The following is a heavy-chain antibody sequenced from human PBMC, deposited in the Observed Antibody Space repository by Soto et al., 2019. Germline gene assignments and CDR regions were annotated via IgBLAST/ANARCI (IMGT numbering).Heavy chain of an antibody. CDR3: ATKAAAGTFVY. Sequence: SETLSLTCTVSGGSISSGGYYWSWIRQHPGKGLEWIGYIYYSGSTYYNPSLKSRVTISVDTSKNQFSLKLSSVTAADTAVYYCATKAAAGTFVYWGQGTLVTVSS. D-gene: IGHD6-13*01. V-gene: IGHV4-31*03. CDR2: IYYSGST. J-gene: IGHJ4*02. CDR1: GGSISSGGYY.